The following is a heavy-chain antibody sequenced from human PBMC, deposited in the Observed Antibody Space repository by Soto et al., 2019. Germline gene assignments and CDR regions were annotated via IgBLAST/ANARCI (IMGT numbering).Heavy chain of an antibody. CDR3: ARALGYCSSTSCYTEGVDAFDI. D-gene: IGHD2-2*02. Sequence: PGGSLRLSCAASGFTFSSYAMHWVRQAPGKGLEWVAVISYDGSNKYYADSVKGRFTISRDNSKNTLYLQMNSLRAEDTAVYYCARALGYCSSTSCYTEGVDAFDIWGQGTMVTVSS. J-gene: IGHJ3*02. V-gene: IGHV3-30-3*01. CDR1: GFTFSSYA. CDR2: ISYDGSNK.